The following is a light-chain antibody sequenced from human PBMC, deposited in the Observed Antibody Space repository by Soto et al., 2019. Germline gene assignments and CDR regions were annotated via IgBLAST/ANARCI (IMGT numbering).Light chain of an antibody. CDR2: DAS. Sequence: DIQMTKSPSTLSASVGDTVTVTCRASQSIGRWLAWYQQKPGKAPKLLIFDASTLENGVPARFSGSRSGPEFSLTISSLQPDDFATYYCQQYYSYWTFGQGTKVEIK. CDR3: QQYYSYWT. J-gene: IGKJ1*01. CDR1: QSIGRW. V-gene: IGKV1-5*01.